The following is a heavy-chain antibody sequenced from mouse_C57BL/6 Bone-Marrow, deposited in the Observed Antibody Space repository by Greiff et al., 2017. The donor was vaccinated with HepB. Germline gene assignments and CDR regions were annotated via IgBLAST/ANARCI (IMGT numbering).Heavy chain of an antibody. Sequence: EVQLVESGGGLVQPGGSLSLSCAASGFTFTDYYMSWVRQPPGKALEWLGFIRNKANGYTTEYSASVKGRFTSTRDNSQSIIYLQMNALRAEESATYYCASYHYYGSSYGYFDVWGTGTTVTVSS. J-gene: IGHJ1*03. D-gene: IGHD1-1*01. CDR2: IRNKANGYTT. CDR3: ASYHYYGSSYGYFDV. CDR1: GFTFTDYY. V-gene: IGHV7-3*01.